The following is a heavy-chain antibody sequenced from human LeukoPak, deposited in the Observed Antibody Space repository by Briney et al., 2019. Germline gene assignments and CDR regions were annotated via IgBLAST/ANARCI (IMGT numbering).Heavy chain of an antibody. CDR2: IKSKTDGGTA. CDR1: GFTFDKAW. CDR3: TSASGYYYDR. V-gene: IGHV3-15*01. D-gene: IGHD3-22*01. J-gene: IGHJ4*02. Sequence: PGGSLRLSCAASGFTFDKAWMSRARQAPGKGLEWVGRIKSKTDGGTADYAAPVKGRFTISRDDSKNTLYLQMSSLKTEDTAVYYCTSASGYYYDRWGQGTLVTVSS.